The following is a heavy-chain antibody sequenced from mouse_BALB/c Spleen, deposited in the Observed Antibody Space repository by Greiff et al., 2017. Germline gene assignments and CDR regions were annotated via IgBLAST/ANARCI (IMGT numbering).Heavy chain of an antibody. D-gene: IGHD2-2*01. Sequence: EVHLVESGPDLVKPSQSLSLTCTVTGYSITSGYSWHWIRQFPGNKLEWMADIHYSGSTNYNPSLKSRTSITRDTSKNQFFLQLNSVTTEDTATYYCARGGYDYYAMDYWGQGTSVTVSS. J-gene: IGHJ4*01. CDR1: GYSITSGYS. CDR3: ARGGYDYYAMDY. CDR2: IHYSGST. V-gene: IGHV3-1*02.